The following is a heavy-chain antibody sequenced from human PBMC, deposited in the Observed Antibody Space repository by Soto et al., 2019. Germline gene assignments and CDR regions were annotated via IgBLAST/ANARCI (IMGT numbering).Heavy chain of an antibody. V-gene: IGHV3-9*01. CDR3: AKAFSSRWYGDYSHGLDV. D-gene: IGHD6-19*01. CDR1: GFTFDDYA. Sequence: EVQLVESVGGLVQPGRSLRLSCAASGFTFDDYAMHWVRQAPGKGLEWVSGISWNSDSIGYVESVKGRFTISRDNAKNSLYLQMNSLRAEDTALYRCAKAFSSRWYGDYSHGLDVWGQGTTVTVSS. CDR2: ISWNSDSI. J-gene: IGHJ6*02.